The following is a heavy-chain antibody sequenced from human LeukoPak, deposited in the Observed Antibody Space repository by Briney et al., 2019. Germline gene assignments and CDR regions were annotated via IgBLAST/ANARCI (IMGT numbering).Heavy chain of an antibody. Sequence: ASVKVSCKASGGTFSSYAISWVRQAPGQGLEWMGRIIPILGIANYAQKFQGRVTITADKSTSTAYMELSSLRSEDTAVYYCAGGKWELPPDYWGQGTLVTVSS. D-gene: IGHD1-26*01. CDR3: AGGKWELPPDY. V-gene: IGHV1-69*04. CDR2: IIPILGIA. CDR1: GGTFSSYA. J-gene: IGHJ4*02.